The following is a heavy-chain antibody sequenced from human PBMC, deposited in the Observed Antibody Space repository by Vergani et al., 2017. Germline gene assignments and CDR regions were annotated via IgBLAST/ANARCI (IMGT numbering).Heavy chain of an antibody. CDR2: IIPIFGTA. CDR1: GGTFSSYA. CDR3: ARWSSSSPYNYYYYYYYMDV. V-gene: IGHV1-69*01. J-gene: IGHJ6*03. D-gene: IGHD6-6*01. Sequence: QVQLVQSGAEVKKPGSSVKVSCKASGGTFSSYAISWVRQAPGQGLEWMGGIIPIFGTANYAQKFQGRVTITADESTSTAYMELSSLRSEDTAVYYCARWSSSSPYNYYYYYYYMDVWGKGTTVTVSS.